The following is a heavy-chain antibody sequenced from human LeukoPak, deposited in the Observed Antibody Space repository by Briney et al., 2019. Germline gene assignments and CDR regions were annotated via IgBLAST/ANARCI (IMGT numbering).Heavy chain of an antibody. CDR3: SRAGYSSSWYVGGWFDP. CDR1: GGTFSSYA. V-gene: IGHV1-69*05. Sequence: SVKVSCKASGGTFSSYAISWVRQAPGQGLEWMGGIIPIFGTANYAQKFQGRVTITTDESTSTAYMELSSLRSEDTAVYYCSRAGYSSSWYVGGWFDPWGQGTLVTVSS. D-gene: IGHD6-13*01. CDR2: IIPIFGTA. J-gene: IGHJ5*02.